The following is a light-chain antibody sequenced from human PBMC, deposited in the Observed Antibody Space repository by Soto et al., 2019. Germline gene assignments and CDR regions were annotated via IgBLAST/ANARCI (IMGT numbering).Light chain of an antibody. J-gene: IGLJ1*01. CDR1: SSDVGGYNY. CDR3: SSYGSTSTRYV. Sequence: QSVLTQPASVSGSPGQSITISCTGTSSDVGGYNYVSWYQQHPGKAPKLMIYEVSNRPSGVSNRFSGSKSGNTASLTISGLQAEDEADYFCSSYGSTSTRYVFGTGPSSPS. V-gene: IGLV2-14*01. CDR2: EVS.